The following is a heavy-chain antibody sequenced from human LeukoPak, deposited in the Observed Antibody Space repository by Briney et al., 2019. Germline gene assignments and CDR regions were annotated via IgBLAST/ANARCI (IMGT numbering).Heavy chain of an antibody. J-gene: IGHJ3*02. V-gene: IGHV1-69*05. D-gene: IGHD3-22*01. CDR2: IIPIFGTR. CDR3: ARDTRRQSSSGYYLMDAFDI. Sequence: SVKVSCKASGGTFRSYAISWVRQAPGQGLEWMGGIIPIFGTRNYAQKFQGRVTIITDESTSTAYMELSSLRSEDTVVYYCARDTRRQSSSGYYLMDAFDIWGQGTMVTVSS. CDR1: GGTFRSYA.